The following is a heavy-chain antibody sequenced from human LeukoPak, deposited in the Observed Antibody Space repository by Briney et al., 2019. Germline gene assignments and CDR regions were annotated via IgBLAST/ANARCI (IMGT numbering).Heavy chain of an antibody. Sequence: ASVKVSCKASGYTFTSNYIHWVRQAPGQGLEWMGMIYPRDGNTNYAQKLQGRVTMTTDTSTSTAYMELRSLRSDDTAVYYCARDQSSGWPNFDYWGQGTLVTVSS. CDR2: IYPRDGNT. CDR1: GYTFTSNY. D-gene: IGHD6-19*01. CDR3: ARDQSSGWPNFDY. V-gene: IGHV1-46*01. J-gene: IGHJ4*02.